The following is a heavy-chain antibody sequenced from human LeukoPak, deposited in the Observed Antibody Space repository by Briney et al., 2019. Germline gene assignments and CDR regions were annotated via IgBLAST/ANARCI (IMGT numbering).Heavy chain of an antibody. J-gene: IGHJ5*02. V-gene: IGHV3-7*01. Sequence: GGSLRLSCAASGFTFSSYWMSWVRQAPGKGLEWVANIKQDGSEKYYVDSMRGRFTISRDNAKNSLYLQMNSLRAEDTAVYYCASGSGSSHLWGQGTLVTVSS. CDR2: IKQDGSEK. CDR3: ASGSGSSHL. CDR1: GFTFSSYW. D-gene: IGHD3-10*01.